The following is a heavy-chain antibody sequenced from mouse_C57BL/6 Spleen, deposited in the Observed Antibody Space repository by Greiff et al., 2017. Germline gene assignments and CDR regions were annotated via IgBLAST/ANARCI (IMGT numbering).Heavy chain of an antibody. CDR1: GYAFSSYW. D-gene: IGHD4-1*01. CDR3: ARGRNFWDWFAY. Sequence: QVQLQQSGAELVKPGASVKISCKASGYAFSSYWMNWVKQRPGKGLEWIGQIYPGDGDTNYNGKFKGQATLTADKSSSTAYMQLSSLTSEDSAVYICARGRNFWDWFAYWGQGTLVTVSA. V-gene: IGHV1-80*01. J-gene: IGHJ3*01. CDR2: IYPGDGDT.